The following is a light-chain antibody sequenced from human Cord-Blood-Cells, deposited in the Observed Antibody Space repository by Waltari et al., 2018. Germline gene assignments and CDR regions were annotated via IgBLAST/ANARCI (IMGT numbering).Light chain of an antibody. CDR3: QQYYSTPP. J-gene: IGKJ1*01. CDR2: WAS. CDR1: QSVLYSSNNKNY. Sequence: DIVMTQSPDSLAVSLGERATINCKSSQSVLYSSNNKNYLAWYQQKPGQPPKLLIYWASTLESGVPDRFSGSGSGTDFTLTISSLQAEDVAVYYCQQYYSTPPFGQGTKVEIK. V-gene: IGKV4-1*01.